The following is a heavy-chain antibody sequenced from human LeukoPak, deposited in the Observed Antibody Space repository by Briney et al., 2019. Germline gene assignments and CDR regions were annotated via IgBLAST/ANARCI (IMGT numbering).Heavy chain of an antibody. D-gene: IGHD3-3*01. CDR2: IYSGGST. CDR3: AKDITIFGVVFDGGI. Sequence: GGSLRLSCAASGFTVSTNYMSWVRQAPGKGLEWVSIIYSGGSTYYADSVKGRFTISRDSSKNTVYLQMNSLRAEDTAVYYCAKDITIFGVVFDGGIWGQGTMVTVSS. V-gene: IGHV3-53*01. J-gene: IGHJ3*02. CDR1: GFTVSTNY.